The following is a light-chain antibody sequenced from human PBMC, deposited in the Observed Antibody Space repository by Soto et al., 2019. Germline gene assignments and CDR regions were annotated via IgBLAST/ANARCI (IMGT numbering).Light chain of an antibody. CDR3: QQRGNWPP. CDR2: DAS. CDR1: QTINNY. Sequence: ELVLTQSPAPLSLSPGERATLSCRASQTINNYLACYHHKPGQAPRLLIYDASTRATGIPARFSGSGSGTDFTLTISSLEPEDFATYCCQQRGNWPPFGQGTRLEIK. V-gene: IGKV3-11*01. J-gene: IGKJ5*01.